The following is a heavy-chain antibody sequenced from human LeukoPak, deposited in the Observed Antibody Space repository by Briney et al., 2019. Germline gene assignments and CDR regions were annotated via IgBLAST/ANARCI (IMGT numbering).Heavy chain of an antibody. CDR3: ASWGGGKSD. CDR1: GYTFTSYY. V-gene: IGHV1-46*01. D-gene: IGHD4-23*01. CDR2: INPSGDST. J-gene: IGHJ4*02. Sequence: ASVMVSCKASGYTFTSYYIHWVRQAPGQGLEWMGIINPSGDSTSYAQKFQGRVTMTRDTSTSTVYMELSSLTSEDTAVYYCASWGGGKSDWAQGTLVTVSS.